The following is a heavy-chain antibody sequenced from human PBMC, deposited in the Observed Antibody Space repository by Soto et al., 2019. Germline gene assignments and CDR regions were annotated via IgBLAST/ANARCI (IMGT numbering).Heavy chain of an antibody. CDR1: GYTFTSHY. V-gene: IGHV1-18*04. CDR3: AREAGWQRMVPYD. J-gene: IGHJ4*02. D-gene: IGHD6-25*01. Sequence: QVQLVQSGAEVKKPGASVKVSCKASGYTFTSHYMHWVRQAPGQGLEWMGWISAFNGDTQYAQTMKGRLTVTTDTSTTTVHMELRSLTPADTAVYYCAREAGWQRMVPYDWGQGTLVTVS. CDR2: ISAFNGDT.